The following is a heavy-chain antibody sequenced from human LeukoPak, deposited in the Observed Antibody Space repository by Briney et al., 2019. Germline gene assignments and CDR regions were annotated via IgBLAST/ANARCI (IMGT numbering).Heavy chain of an antibody. D-gene: IGHD1-26*01. CDR1: GFTFSSYW. CDR3: ARDERYSGSYYWDYYYYYYMDV. J-gene: IGHJ6*03. Sequence: GGSLRLSCAASGFTFSSYWMSWVRQAPGKGLEWVANIKQDGSEKYYVDSVKGRFTISRDNAKNSLYLQMNSLRAEDTAVYYCARDERYSGSYYWDYYYYYYMDVWGKGTTVTVSS. V-gene: IGHV3-7*01. CDR2: IKQDGSEK.